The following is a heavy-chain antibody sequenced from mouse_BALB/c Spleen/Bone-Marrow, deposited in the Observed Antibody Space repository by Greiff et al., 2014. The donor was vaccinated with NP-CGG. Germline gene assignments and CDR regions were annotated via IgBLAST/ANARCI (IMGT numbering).Heavy chain of an antibody. CDR1: GYAFSSYW. J-gene: IGHJ2*01. CDR3: ARDYYGSRYYFDY. D-gene: IGHD1-1*01. CDR2: IYPGDGDT. V-gene: IGHV1-80*01. Sequence: VQLQQSGAELVRPGSSVKISCKASGYAFSSYWMNWVKQRPGQGLEWIGQIYPGDGDTNYNGKFKGKATLTADKSSSTAYMQLSSLTSEDSAVYLCARDYYGSRYYFDYWGQGTTLTVSS.